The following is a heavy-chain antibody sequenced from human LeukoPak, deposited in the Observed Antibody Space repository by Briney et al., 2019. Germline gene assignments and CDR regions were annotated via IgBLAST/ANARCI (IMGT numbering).Heavy chain of an antibody. V-gene: IGHV4-39*07. CDR2: IYYSGST. J-gene: IGHJ4*02. Sequence: SSETLSLTCTVSGGSISSSSYYWGWIRQPPGKGLEWIGSIYYSGSTYYNPSLKSRVTISVDTSKNQFSLKLSSVTAADTAVYYCPRQGGYSYGYVRYWGQGTLVTVSS. D-gene: IGHD5-18*01. CDR1: GGSISSSSYY. CDR3: PRQGGYSYGYVRY.